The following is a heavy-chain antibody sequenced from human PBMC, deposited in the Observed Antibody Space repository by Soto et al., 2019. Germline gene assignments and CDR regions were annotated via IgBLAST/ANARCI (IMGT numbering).Heavy chain of an antibody. CDR2: ITNSGRST. D-gene: IGHD6-19*01. CDR1: GFTFSNYA. Sequence: LRLSCAASGFTFSNYAMSWVRQAPGKGLEWVSSITNSGRSTYYADSVKGRFTISRDNSKNTLYLQMNSLRADDTAVYYCAKRGAYNSGWVGDIDYWGQGTRVTVSS. V-gene: IGHV3-23*01. CDR3: AKRGAYNSGWVGDIDY. J-gene: IGHJ4*02.